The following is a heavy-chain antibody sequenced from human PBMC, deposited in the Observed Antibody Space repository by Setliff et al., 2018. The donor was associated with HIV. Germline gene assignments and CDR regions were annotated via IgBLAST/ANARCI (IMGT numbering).Heavy chain of an antibody. V-gene: IGHV4-39*01. CDR3: VRPSFGIGGGSMFDS. CDR2: IFYSGTT. Sequence: SETLSLTCTVSGGAISTSSYYWGWIRQPPGKGLEWIGSIFYSGTTYYNPSLKSRVTISVDTSKNQFSLNLSSVTAADTAMYYCVRPSFGIGGGSMFDSWGQGIVVTVSS. CDR1: GGAISTSSYY. J-gene: IGHJ4*02. D-gene: IGHD3-3*01.